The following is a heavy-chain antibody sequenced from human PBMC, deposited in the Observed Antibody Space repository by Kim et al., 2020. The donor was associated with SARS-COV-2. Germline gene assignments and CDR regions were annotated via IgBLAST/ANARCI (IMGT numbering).Heavy chain of an antibody. CDR3: ARGVITMVRGAIGFYLDY. Sequence: SETLSLTCAVYGGSFSGYYWSWIRQPPGKGLEWIGEINHSGSTNYNPSLKSRVTISVDTSKNQFSLKLSSVTAADTAVYYCARGVITMVRGAIGFYLDY. CDR1: GGSFSGYY. D-gene: IGHD3-10*01. CDR2: INHSGST. V-gene: IGHV4-34*01. J-gene: IGHJ4*01.